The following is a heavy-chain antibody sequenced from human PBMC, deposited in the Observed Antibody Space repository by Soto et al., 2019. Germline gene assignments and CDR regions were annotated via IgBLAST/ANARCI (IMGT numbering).Heavy chain of an antibody. V-gene: IGHV3-33*01. J-gene: IGHJ3*02. CDR2: MWYDGTNK. CDR3: ARDATFGTKGGSFDI. D-gene: IGHD3-16*01. CDR1: GFTFRIYS. Sequence: QVQLVESGGGVVQPGRSLRLSCAASGFTFRIYSMHWVRQSPGKGLEWVAVMWYDGTNKYYGESVKGRFTISRDNSENTLYLQMNSLRVEDTAVYYCARDATFGTKGGSFDIWGHRTLVTVSS.